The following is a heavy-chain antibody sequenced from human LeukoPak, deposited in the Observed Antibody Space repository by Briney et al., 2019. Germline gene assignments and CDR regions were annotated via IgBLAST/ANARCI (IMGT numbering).Heavy chain of an antibody. J-gene: IGHJ5*02. CDR1: GDSVSSNSAA. CDR2: TYYRSKWYT. V-gene: IGHV6-1*01. CDR3: ARKSSSSGTWFDP. Sequence: SQTLSLTCALSGDSVSSNSAAWNWLRQSPSRGLEWLGRTYYRSKWYTDYAVSVKSRITIKPDTSKNQFSLQLNTVTPEDTAVYYCARKSSSSGTWFDPWGQGTLVTVSS. D-gene: IGHD6-6*01.